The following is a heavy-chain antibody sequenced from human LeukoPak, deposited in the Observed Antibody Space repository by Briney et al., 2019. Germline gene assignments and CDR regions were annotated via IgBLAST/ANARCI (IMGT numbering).Heavy chain of an antibody. CDR3: ARESLGDSDDAFDI. V-gene: IGHV4-59*12. J-gene: IGHJ3*02. Sequence: SETLSLTCTVSGVPISSYYWSWIRQPPGKGLEWIGYIYHSGSTYYNPSLKSRVTISVDRSKNQFSLKLSSVTAADTAVYYCARESLGDSDDAFDIWGQGTMVTVSS. D-gene: IGHD2-21*02. CDR2: IYHSGST. CDR1: GVPISSYY.